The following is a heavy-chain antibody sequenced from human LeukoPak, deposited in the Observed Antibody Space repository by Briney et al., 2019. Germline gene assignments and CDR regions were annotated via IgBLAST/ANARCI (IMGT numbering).Heavy chain of an antibody. CDR2: IYSGGTT. CDR1: GFTVGNNY. V-gene: IGHV3-66*01. D-gene: IGHD3-3*01. J-gene: IGHJ5*02. Sequence: PGGSLRLSCAASGFTVGNNYMNWVRQAPGKGLERVSLIYSGGTTYYADSVKGRFTISRDSSKNTLYLQMNSLRVEDTAVYYCARDPPAVTINTYAWGQGTLVTVSS. CDR3: ARDPPAVTINTYA.